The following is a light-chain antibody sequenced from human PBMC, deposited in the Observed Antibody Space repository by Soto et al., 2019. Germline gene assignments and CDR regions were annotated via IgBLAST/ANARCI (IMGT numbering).Light chain of an antibody. CDR2: DMF. J-gene: IGKJ4*01. Sequence: EIVMTQSRATLAVSPGETATLSCRASQSVGSDLAWYQQKPGQARRLVIYDMFTRATGGPTRSSGGGSGTTFTLTIRQLQYEDFAVYYRQTYNSWPLTFGGGTKVDIK. CDR1: QSVGSD. V-gene: IGKV3D-15*01. CDR3: QTYNSWPLT.